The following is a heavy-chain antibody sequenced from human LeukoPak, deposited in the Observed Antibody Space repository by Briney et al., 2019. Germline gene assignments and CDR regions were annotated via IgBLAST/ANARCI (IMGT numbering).Heavy chain of an antibody. J-gene: IGHJ3*02. V-gene: IGHV3-23*01. CDR3: ARAYGGNYAFDI. Sequence: AGSLRLSCSASGIAFSTYAMTWVRQAPEKGLQWVSTISTSGRATYYADSVKGRFTVSRDNSRNTLYLQMNSLRAEDTVVYYCARAYGGNYAFDIWGEGTMVTVSS. D-gene: IGHD4-23*01. CDR2: ISTSGRAT. CDR1: GIAFSTYA.